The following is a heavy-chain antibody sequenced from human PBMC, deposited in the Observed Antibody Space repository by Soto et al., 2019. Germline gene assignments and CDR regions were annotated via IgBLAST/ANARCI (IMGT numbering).Heavy chain of an antibody. Sequence: PGGSLRLSCAASGFTFNNYAMSWVRQAPGKGLEWVSVITGNGVYTYYADSVKGRFTISRDSSRNTLYLEMNSLRVEDTALYYCAKADYSYSWAPGDYWGQGTLVTVSS. CDR2: ITGNGVYT. J-gene: IGHJ4*02. V-gene: IGHV3-23*01. D-gene: IGHD6-13*01. CDR1: GFTFNNYA. CDR3: AKADYSYSWAPGDY.